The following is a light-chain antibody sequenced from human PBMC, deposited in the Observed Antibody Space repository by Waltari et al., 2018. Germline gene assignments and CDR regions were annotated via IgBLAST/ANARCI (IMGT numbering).Light chain of an antibody. V-gene: IGLV2-23*02. Sequence: QYALTQPASVSGSPGQSITISCTGTSNDVGRFNLVYWYQQHPGKAPTLMIYEVNNRPSGISSRFSVSKSGYTASLTISGLQAEDETHYYCCSYAVSSTLVFGGGTKVTVL. CDR2: EVN. CDR3: CSYAVSSTLV. CDR1: SNDVGRFNL. J-gene: IGLJ2*01.